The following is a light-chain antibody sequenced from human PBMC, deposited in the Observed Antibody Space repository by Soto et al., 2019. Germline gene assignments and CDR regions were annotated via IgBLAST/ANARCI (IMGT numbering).Light chain of an antibody. J-gene: IGKJ1*01. Sequence: EVVLPQSPVTLSLSPWESATVSCRASQSFRGLLAWYQQKPGQAPRLLIYGASSRATGIPDRFSGSGSGTEFTLTISSLQSEDFGVYYCHQYNKLWTFGQGTKVDIK. V-gene: IGKV3D-15*01. CDR1: QSFRGL. CDR3: HQYNKLWT. CDR2: GAS.